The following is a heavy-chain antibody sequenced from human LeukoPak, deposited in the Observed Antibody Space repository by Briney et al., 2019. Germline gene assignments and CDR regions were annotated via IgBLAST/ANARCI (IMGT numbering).Heavy chain of an antibody. V-gene: IGHV5-51*01. CDR1: GYSFTSYW. J-gene: IGHJ4*02. Sequence: PGESLNISCKGSGYSFTSYWIVWVRQMPGKGLEWMGIIYPGDSDTRYSPSFLGQVTISADKSISTAYLQWSSLKASDTAMYYCARQAGTFPWSGELLQPPGHWGQGTLVVVSS. CDR2: IYPGDSDT. D-gene: IGHD3-10*01. CDR3: ARQAGTFPWSGELLQPPGH.